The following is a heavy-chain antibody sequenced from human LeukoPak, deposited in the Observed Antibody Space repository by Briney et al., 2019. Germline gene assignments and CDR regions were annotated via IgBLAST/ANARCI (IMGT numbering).Heavy chain of an antibody. Sequence: GGSLRPSCAASGFAFSNYAMSWVRQAPGKGLEWVSSITGSGGGTYYADSVKGRFTISRDNSKNTLDLQMNSLRAEDTAVYYCAKGLKGCSGGSCYYFFDFWGQGTLVTVSS. CDR1: GFAFSNYA. V-gene: IGHV3-23*01. D-gene: IGHD2-15*01. CDR3: AKGLKGCSGGSCYYFFDF. CDR2: ITGSGGGT. J-gene: IGHJ4*02.